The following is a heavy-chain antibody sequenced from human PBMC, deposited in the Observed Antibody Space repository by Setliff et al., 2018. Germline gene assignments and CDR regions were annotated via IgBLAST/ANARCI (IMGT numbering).Heavy chain of an antibody. CDR2: IYYSGST. D-gene: IGHD3-22*01. V-gene: IGHV4-39*01. J-gene: IGHJ4*02. CDR1: GGSISSSSYY. Sequence: LSLTCTVSGGSISSSSYYWGWIRQPPGKGLEWIGSIYYSGSTYYNPSLKSRVTISVDTSKNQFSLKLSSVTVADTAVYYYARQEDDSSGYYSTDWGQGTLVTVSS. CDR3: ARQEDDSSGYYSTD.